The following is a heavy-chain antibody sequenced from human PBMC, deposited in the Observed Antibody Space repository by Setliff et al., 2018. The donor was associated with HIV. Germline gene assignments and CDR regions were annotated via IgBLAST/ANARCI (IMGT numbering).Heavy chain of an antibody. CDR3: ARVARVHPFDP. J-gene: IGHJ5*02. CDR1: GGSMNSHY. Sequence: SETLSLTCSVFGGSMNSHYWSWIRPPPGKGLEWIGLIYYTGIPTYNTSLKSRVTMSVDRSKNQFSLILTSVTAADTAMYYCARVARVHPFDPWGQGTLVTVSS. V-gene: IGHV4-59*11. CDR2: IYYTGIP.